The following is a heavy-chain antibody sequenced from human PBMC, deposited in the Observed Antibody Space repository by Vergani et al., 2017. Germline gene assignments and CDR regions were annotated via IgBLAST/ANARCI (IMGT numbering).Heavy chain of an antibody. V-gene: IGHV1-18*01. CDR1: GYTFTSYG. CDR3: ARGGWRIGVRRPVPGTDFDY. Sequence: QVQLVQSGAEVKKPGASVKVSCKASGYTFTSYGISWVRQAPGKGLEWMGWISAYNGNTNYAQKLQGRVTMTTDTSTSTAYMGLRSLRSDDTAVYYCARGGWRIGVRRPVPGTDFDYWGQGTLVTVSS. CDR2: ISAYNGNT. D-gene: IGHD6-19*01. J-gene: IGHJ4*02.